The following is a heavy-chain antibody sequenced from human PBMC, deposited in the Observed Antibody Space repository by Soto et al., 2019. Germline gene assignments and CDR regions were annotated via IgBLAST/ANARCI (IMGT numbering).Heavy chain of an antibody. J-gene: IGHJ6*02. CDR2: IYHSGST. Sequence: QVQLQESGPGLVKPSGTLSLTCAVSGGSISSSNWWTWVRQPPGKGLEWIGEIYHSGSTNYNPSHHSRVTISVHNSKTPVSLTLRSVTAADTAVYYCAARYCSGGCQEAFSYYGMDVWGQGTTVTVSS. D-gene: IGHD2-15*01. CDR1: GGSISSSNW. CDR3: AARYCSGGCQEAFSYYGMDV. V-gene: IGHV4-4*02.